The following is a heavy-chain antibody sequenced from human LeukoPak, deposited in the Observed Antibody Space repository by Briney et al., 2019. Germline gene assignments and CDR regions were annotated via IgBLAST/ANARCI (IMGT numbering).Heavy chain of an antibody. D-gene: IGHD1/OR15-1a*01. CDR2: ISYDGSNK. V-gene: IGHV3-30*18. CDR3: AKRNIGNYYYYMDV. Sequence: GRSLRLSCAASGFTFSSYGINWVRQALGKGMEWVAAISYDGSNKYYADSVKGRFTISRDNSKNTLYLQMNSLRAEDTAVYYCAKRNIGNYYYYMDVWGKGTTVTVSS. J-gene: IGHJ6*03. CDR1: GFTFSSYG.